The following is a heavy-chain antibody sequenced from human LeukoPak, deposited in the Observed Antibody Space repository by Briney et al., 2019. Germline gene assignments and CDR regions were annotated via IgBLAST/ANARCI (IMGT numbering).Heavy chain of an antibody. CDR2: IYYTGTT. D-gene: IGHD1-26*01. CDR1: GGSIYSTTYY. CDR3: ARSRRYSGSYGVDFDY. V-gene: IGHV4-39*01. J-gene: IGHJ4*02. Sequence: SETLSLTCSVSGGSIYSTTYYWGWIRQPPGKGLEWIGRIYYTGTTSYNPSLKSRVTISIDTSKNQFSLKLSSVTAADTAVYYCARSRRYSGSYGVDFDYWGQGTLVTVSS.